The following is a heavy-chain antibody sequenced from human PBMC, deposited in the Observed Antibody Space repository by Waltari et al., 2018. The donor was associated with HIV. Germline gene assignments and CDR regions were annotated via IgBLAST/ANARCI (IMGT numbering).Heavy chain of an antibody. CDR2: INPDGNTI. CDR1: GFTLSRYW. V-gene: IGHV3-74*01. Sequence: EVQLVQSGGGLVQPGGSRRLSCAASGFTLSRYWMHWVRQIPGQGLVWVSRINPDGNTINYADSVRGRFTISRDYAKNTLYLQMNSLRDEDTAMYYCVKDMFGEYDYWGQGTLVTVSS. J-gene: IGHJ4*02. CDR3: VKDMFGEYDY. D-gene: IGHD3-10*02.